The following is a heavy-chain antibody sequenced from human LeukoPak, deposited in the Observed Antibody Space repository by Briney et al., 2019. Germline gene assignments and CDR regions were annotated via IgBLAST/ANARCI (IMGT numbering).Heavy chain of an antibody. J-gene: IGHJ4*02. CDR3: AKDPTYTPREVGTLDY. CDR1: GFTFSSYA. CDR2: ISGSGGST. Sequence: QSGGSLRLSCAASGFTFSSYAMSWVRQAPGKGLEWVSAISGSGGSTYYADSVKGRFTISRDNSKNTLYLQMNSLRAEDTAVYYCAKDPTYTPREVGTLDYWGQGTLVTVSS. V-gene: IGHV3-23*01. D-gene: IGHD3-16*01.